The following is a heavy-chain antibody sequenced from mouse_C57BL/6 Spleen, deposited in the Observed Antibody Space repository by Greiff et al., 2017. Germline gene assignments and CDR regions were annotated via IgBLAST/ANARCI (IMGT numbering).Heavy chain of an antibody. CDR1: GFSLTSYG. CDR3: ARHEGYDYDDYYAKDY. J-gene: IGHJ4*01. Sequence: VKLMESGPGLVAPSQSLSITCTVSGFSLTSYGVHWVRQPPGKGLEWLVVIWSDGSTTYNSALKSRLSISKDNSKSQVFLKMNSLQTDDTAMYYCARHEGYDYDDYYAKDYWGQGTSVTVSS. D-gene: IGHD2-4*01. CDR2: IWSDGST. V-gene: IGHV2-6-1*01.